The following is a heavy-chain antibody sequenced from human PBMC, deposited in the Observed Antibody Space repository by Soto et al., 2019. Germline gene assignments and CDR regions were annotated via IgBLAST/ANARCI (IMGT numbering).Heavy chain of an antibody. V-gene: IGHV4-61*05. D-gene: IGHD2-2*01. CDR1: CGSISSSSYY. CDR3: ARVPDR. J-gene: IGHJ5*02. Sequence: SETLSLTCTVSCGSISSSSYYWSWIRQPPGKGLEWIGYIYYSGSTNYNPSLKSRVTISVDTSKNQFSLKLSSVTAADTAVYYCARVPDRWGQGTLVTVSS. CDR2: IYYSGST.